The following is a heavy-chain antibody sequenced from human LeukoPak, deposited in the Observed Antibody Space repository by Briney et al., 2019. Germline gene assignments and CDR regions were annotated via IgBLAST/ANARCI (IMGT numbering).Heavy chain of an antibody. V-gene: IGHV3-23*01. CDR3: ARDYDFWSGYYLYFDY. CDR2: ISGSGGST. Sequence: GGSLRLSCAASGFTFSSYGMSWVRQAPGKGLEWVSGISGSGGSTYYADSVKGRFTISRDNAKNSLYLQMNSLRAEDTAVYYCARDYDFWSGYYLYFDYWGQGTLVTVSS. D-gene: IGHD3-3*01. CDR1: GFTFSSYG. J-gene: IGHJ4*02.